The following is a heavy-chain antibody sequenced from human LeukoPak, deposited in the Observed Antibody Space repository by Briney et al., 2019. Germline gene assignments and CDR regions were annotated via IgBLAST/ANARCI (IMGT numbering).Heavy chain of an antibody. J-gene: IGHJ4*02. Sequence: GGSLRLSCAASGFAFSIYSMNWVRQAPGKGLEWVSYIRTSGSLISYADSVKGRFTISRDNAKNSLYLQMNSLRAEDTAVYYCASFTIPHRITMVRGDPSHDYWGQGTLVTVSS. CDR3: ASFTIPHRITMVRGDPSHDY. CDR2: IRTSGSLI. D-gene: IGHD3-10*01. CDR1: GFAFSIYS. V-gene: IGHV3-48*04.